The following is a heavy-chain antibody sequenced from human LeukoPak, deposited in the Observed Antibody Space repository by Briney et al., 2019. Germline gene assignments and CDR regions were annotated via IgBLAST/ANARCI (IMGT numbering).Heavy chain of an antibody. CDR2: IYHSGST. J-gene: IGHJ4*02. CDR3: AIHCSSTSCYGALGFDY. CDR1: GGSISSGGYY. Sequence: SETLSLTCTVSGGSISSGGYYWSWIRQPPGKGLEWIGYIYHSGSTYYNPSLKSRVTISVDRSKNQFSLKLSSVTAADTAVYYCAIHCSSTSCYGALGFDYWGQGTLVTVSS. D-gene: IGHD2-2*01. V-gene: IGHV4-30-2*01.